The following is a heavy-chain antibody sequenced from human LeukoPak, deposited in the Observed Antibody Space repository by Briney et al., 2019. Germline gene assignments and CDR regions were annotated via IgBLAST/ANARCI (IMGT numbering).Heavy chain of an antibody. D-gene: IGHD4-17*01. CDR2: INPNSGGT. CDR1: GYSFTGYY. Sequence: ASVKVSCKASGYSFTGYYIHWVRQAPGQGLEWMGWINPNSGGTNYTQKFQGGVTMTRDTSIRTAYMELSRLRSDDTAVYYCARSTVTKNWFDPWGQGTLVTVSS. V-gene: IGHV1-2*02. J-gene: IGHJ5*02. CDR3: ARSTVTKNWFDP.